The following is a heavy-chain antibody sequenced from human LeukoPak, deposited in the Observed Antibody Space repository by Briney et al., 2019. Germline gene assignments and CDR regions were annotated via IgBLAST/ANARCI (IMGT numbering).Heavy chain of an antibody. D-gene: IGHD3-22*01. CDR1: GGSISSYY. V-gene: IGHV4-4*07. Sequence: SETLSLTCTVSGGSISSYYWSWIRQPAGKGLEWIGRIYTSGSTNYNPSLKSRVTMSVDTSKNQFSLKLSSVTAADTAVYYCASPPTHYYDSSGYYFYWGQGTLVTVSS. J-gene: IGHJ4*02. CDR2: IYTSGST. CDR3: ASPPTHYYDSSGYYFY.